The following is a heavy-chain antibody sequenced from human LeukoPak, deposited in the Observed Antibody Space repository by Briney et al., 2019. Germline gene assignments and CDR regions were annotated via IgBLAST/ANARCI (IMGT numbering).Heavy chain of an antibody. CDR2: ITGDCNYI. D-gene: IGHD3-3*01. CDR3: ARDRNFYYFDY. Sequence: GGSLRLSCAASGFTFNNYTMTWVRQAPGKGLEWVSSITGDCNYIFYADSVKGRFTISRVNAQNSLFLKLNSLKGEEIVVYYCARDRNFYYFDYWGQGALVTVSS. CDR1: GFTFNNYT. J-gene: IGHJ4*02. V-gene: IGHV3-21*01.